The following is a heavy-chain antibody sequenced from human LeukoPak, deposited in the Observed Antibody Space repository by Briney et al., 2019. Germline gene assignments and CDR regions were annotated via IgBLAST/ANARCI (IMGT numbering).Heavy chain of an antibody. CDR3: ARHYCSGGSCYISASDY. CDR1: GGTFSSYA. Sequence: GSSVKVSCKASGGTFSSYAISWVRQAPGQGLEWMGRIIPILGIANYAQKFQGRVTITADKSTSTAYMELSSLRSEDTAVYYCARHYCSGGSCYISASDYWGQGTLVTVSS. D-gene: IGHD2-15*01. V-gene: IGHV1-69*04. J-gene: IGHJ4*02. CDR2: IIPILGIA.